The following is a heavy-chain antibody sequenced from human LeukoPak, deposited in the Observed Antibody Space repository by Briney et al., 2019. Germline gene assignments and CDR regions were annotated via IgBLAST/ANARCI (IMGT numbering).Heavy chain of an antibody. D-gene: IGHD3-22*01. J-gene: IGHJ4*02. CDR1: GGSISSGGYS. CDR2: IYHSGST. V-gene: IGHV4-30-2*01. Sequence: SQTLSLTCAVSGGSISSGGYSWGWIRQPPGKGLEWIGYIYHSGSTYYNPSLKSRVTISVDRSKNQFSLKLSSVTAADTAVYYCARANSGYHFDYWGQGTLVTVS. CDR3: ARANSGYHFDY.